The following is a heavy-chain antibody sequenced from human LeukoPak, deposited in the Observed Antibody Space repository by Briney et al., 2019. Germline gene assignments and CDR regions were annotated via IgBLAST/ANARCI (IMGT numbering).Heavy chain of an antibody. J-gene: IGHJ6*02. CDR1: GFTFSNYA. CDR3: AKLPYPPYYYGMDV. CDR2: ISASGENT. V-gene: IGHV3-23*01. Sequence: GGSLRLSCAASGFTFSNYAMSWVRQAPGKGLEWVSSISASGENTYYADSVKGRFTISRDNSKNTLYLQMNSLRAEDTAVYYCAKLPYPPYYYGMDVWGQGTTVTVSS. D-gene: IGHD3-16*01.